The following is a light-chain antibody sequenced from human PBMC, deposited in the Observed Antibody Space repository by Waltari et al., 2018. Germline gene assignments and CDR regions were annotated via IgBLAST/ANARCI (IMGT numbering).Light chain of an antibody. CDR3: QQYGRSWNT. CDR2: GAS. Sequence: EIVLTQSPGTLSLSPGERATLSCRASQSVSSSYLAWDQQKPGQAPRLLIHGASSRATGIPDRFRGSGSGTDFTLTISRLEPEDFAVYYCQQYGRSWNTFGQGTKLEIK. CDR1: QSVSSSY. J-gene: IGKJ2*01. V-gene: IGKV3-20*01.